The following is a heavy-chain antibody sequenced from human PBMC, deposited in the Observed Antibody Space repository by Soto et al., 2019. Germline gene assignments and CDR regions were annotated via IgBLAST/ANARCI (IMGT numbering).Heavy chain of an antibody. Sequence: SVKVSCKTSGFAFSNSAVQWVRQARGQRLEWMGWIVVGSGSTNYEQRFQKRVTITRDMSTSTVHMELSCLGSEDTAVYYCAAELYSGGSCCSFDIWGQGTMVTVAS. D-gene: IGHD2-15*01. CDR2: IVVGSGST. CDR1: GFAFSNSA. CDR3: AAELYSGGSCCSFDI. V-gene: IGHV1-58*01. J-gene: IGHJ3*02.